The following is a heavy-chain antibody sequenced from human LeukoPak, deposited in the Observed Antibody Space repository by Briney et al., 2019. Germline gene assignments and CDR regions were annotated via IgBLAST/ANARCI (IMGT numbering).Heavy chain of an antibody. CDR1: GFTFSSYW. CDR3: ARPGGDTAMAIDY. Sequence: RGSLRLSCAASGFTFSSYWMSWVRQAPGKGLEWVANIKQDGSEKYYVDSVKGRFTISRDNAKNSLYLQMNSLRAEDTAVYYCARPGGDTAMAIDYWGQGTLVTVSS. V-gene: IGHV3-7*03. D-gene: IGHD5-18*01. J-gene: IGHJ4*02. CDR2: IKQDGSEK.